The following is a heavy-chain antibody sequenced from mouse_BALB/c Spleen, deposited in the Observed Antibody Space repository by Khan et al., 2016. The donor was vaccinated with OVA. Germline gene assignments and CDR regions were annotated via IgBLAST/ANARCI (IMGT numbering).Heavy chain of an antibody. CDR1: GYSFTDYY. D-gene: IGHD1-2*01. CDR3: ARRNYFGYTFAY. Sequence: VQLQESGAELARPGASVKLSCKASGYSFTDYYINWVKQRTGQGLERIGEISPGSGDTYYNEKFKGKATLTADKSSSTAYMQLSSLTSEASAVSFCARRNYFGYTFAYWGQGTLVTVSA. V-gene: IGHV1-77*01. J-gene: IGHJ3*01. CDR2: ISPGSGDT.